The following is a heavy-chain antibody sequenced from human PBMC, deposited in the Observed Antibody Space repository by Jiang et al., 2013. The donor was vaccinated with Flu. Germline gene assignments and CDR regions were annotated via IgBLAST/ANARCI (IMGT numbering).Heavy chain of an antibody. J-gene: IGHJ3*02. V-gene: IGHV1-18*01. D-gene: IGHD1-26*01. Sequence: SGAEVKKPGASVKVSCKASGYTFTSYGISWVRQAPGQGLEWMGWISAYNGNTNYAQKLQGRVTMTTDTSTSTAYMELRSLRSDDTAVYYCARDGAYSGSYYPYLFPYAFDIWGQGTMVTVSS. CDR2: ISAYNGNT. CDR3: ARDGAYSGSYYPYLFPYAFDI. CDR1: GYTFTSYG.